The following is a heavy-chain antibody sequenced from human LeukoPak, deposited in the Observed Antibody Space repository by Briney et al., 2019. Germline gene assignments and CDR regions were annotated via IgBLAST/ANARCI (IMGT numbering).Heavy chain of an antibody. D-gene: IGHD5-12*01. CDR1: GGSFSGYY. Sequence: SETLSLTCAVYGGSFSGYYWSWIRQPAGKGLEWIGRINASGSTRYNPSLKSRVTMSADTSKNQFTLKMNSVTAADTAVYFCARGMAAAYDYNWFDPWGQGTLVTVSS. V-gene: IGHV4-59*10. J-gene: IGHJ5*02. CDR3: ARGMAAAYDYNWFDP. CDR2: INASGST.